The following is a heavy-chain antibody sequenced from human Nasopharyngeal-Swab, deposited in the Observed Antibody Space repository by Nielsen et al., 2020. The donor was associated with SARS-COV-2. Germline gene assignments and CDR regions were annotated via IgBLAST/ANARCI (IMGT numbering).Heavy chain of an antibody. J-gene: IGHJ4*02. V-gene: IGHV3-64*01. CDR2: ISSNGGST. Sequence: GGSLRLSCAASGFTFSSYAMHWVRQAPGKGLEYVSAISSNGGSTYYANSVKGRFTISRDNSKNTLYLQMGSLRAEDTAVYYCASGKGYYYGSGTFDYWGQGTLVTVSS. CDR1: GFTFSSYA. D-gene: IGHD3-10*01. CDR3: ASGKGYYYGSGTFDY.